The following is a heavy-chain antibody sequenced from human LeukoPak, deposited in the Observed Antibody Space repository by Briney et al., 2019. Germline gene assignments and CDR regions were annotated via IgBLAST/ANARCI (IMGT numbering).Heavy chain of an antibody. CDR1: GFTFSDHA. V-gene: IGHV3-23*01. D-gene: IGHD1-1*01. CDR2: ISARDGRT. J-gene: IGHJ4*02. CDR3: AKDRNDWKQGIDY. Sequence: GGSLRLSCPASGFTFSDHAMNWVRQAPGKGLEWVSIISARDGRTYYADSVKGRFTISRDNSKNTLYLQMNSLRAEDTAVYYCAKDRNDWKQGIDYWGQGTLVTVSS.